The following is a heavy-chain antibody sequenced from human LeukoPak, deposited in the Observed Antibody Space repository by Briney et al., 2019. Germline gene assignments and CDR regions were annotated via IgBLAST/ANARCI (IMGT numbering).Heavy chain of an antibody. CDR1: GFTFSSYG. J-gene: IGHJ4*02. CDR2: ISGSGGST. Sequence: GGSLRLSCAASGFTFSSYGMSWVRQAPGKGLEWVSAISGSGGSTYYADSVKGRFTISRDNSKNTLYLQMNSLRAEDTAVYYCARAYNTYYDYVWGSYRENYFDYWGQGTLVTVSS. D-gene: IGHD3-16*02. V-gene: IGHV3-23*01. CDR3: ARAYNTYYDYVWGSYRENYFDY.